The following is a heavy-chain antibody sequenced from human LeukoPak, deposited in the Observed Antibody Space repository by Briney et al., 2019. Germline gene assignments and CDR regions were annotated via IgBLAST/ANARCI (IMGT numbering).Heavy chain of an antibody. D-gene: IGHD5-18*01. J-gene: IGHJ4*02. CDR3: ARSNRGVIQLPDY. Sequence: GGSLRLSCAASGFTFSDYYVSWIRQAPGKGLEWVSYISSTSSYTNYADSVKGRFTISRDNAKNSLYLQMNSLRAEDTAVYYCARSNRGVIQLPDYWGQGTLVTVSS. V-gene: IGHV3-11*03. CDR1: GFTFSDYY. CDR2: ISSTSSYT.